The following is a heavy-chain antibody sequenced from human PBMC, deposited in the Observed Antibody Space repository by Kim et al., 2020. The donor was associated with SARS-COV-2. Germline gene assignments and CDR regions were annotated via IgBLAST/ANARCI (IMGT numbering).Heavy chain of an antibody. J-gene: IGHJ4*02. CDR3: ARDLAATVTTPDY. Sequence: GGSLRLSCAASGFTFSSYSMNWVRQAPGKGLEWVSSISSSSSYIYYADSVKGRFTISRDNAKNSLYLQMNTLRAEDTAVYYCARDLAATVTTPDYWGQGTLVTVSS. D-gene: IGHD4-4*01. V-gene: IGHV3-21*01. CDR2: ISSSSSYI. CDR1: GFTFSSYS.